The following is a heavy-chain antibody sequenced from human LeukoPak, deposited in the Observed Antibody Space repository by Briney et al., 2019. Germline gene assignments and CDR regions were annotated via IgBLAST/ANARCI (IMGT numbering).Heavy chain of an antibody. CDR1: GGSISSGGYY. J-gene: IGHJ5*02. CDR2: IYYTGST. CDR3: AGHESARDWFDP. V-gene: IGHV4-61*08. Sequence: PSETLSLTCTVSGGSISSGGYYWSWIRQPPGKGLEWIGYIYYTGSTNYNPSLKSRVTISVDTSKNQFSLELSSVTAADTAVYYCAGHESARDWFDPWGQGTLVTVSS.